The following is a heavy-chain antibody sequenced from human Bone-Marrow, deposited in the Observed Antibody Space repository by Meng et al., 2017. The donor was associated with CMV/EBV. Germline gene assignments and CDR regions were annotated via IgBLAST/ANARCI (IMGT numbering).Heavy chain of an antibody. D-gene: IGHD3-3*01. CDR3: TGTNYDFRH. CDR2: ISYDGSNK. Sequence: GESLKISCAASGFTFSSYAMHWVRQAPGKGLEWVAVISYDGSNKYYADSVKGRFTMSRDNAKNTLYLQMNSLRAEDTAIYYCTGTNYDFRHWGQGTLVTVSS. CDR1: GFTFSSYA. J-gene: IGHJ4*02. V-gene: IGHV3-30-3*01.